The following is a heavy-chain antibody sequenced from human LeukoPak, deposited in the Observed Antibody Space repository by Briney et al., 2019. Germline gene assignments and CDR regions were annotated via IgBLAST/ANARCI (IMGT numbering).Heavy chain of an antibody. J-gene: IGHJ5*02. Sequence: PSETLSLTCAVYGGSFSGYYWSWIRQPPGKGLEWIGEINHSGSTNYNPSLKSRVTISVDTSKNQFSLKLSSVTAADTAVYYCARGGGSSWYNWFDPWGQGTLVTVSS. D-gene: IGHD6-13*01. V-gene: IGHV4-34*01. CDR3: ARGGGSSWYNWFDP. CDR1: GGSFSGYY. CDR2: INHSGST.